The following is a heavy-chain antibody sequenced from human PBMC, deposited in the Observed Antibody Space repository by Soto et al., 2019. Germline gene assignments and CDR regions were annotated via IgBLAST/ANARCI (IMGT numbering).Heavy chain of an antibody. CDR2: ISKDGDKK. V-gene: IGHV3-30-3*01. CDR1: GFTFSNYS. Sequence: GGSLRLSCAASGFTFSNYSMHWVRQAPGKGLEWVAVISKDGDKKYYADSVKGRFTTSRDNSKNTLYLQMNSLRPEDTAVHYCAREWSVANPGYWGQGTQVTVSS. CDR3: AREWSVANPGY. J-gene: IGHJ4*02. D-gene: IGHD5-12*01.